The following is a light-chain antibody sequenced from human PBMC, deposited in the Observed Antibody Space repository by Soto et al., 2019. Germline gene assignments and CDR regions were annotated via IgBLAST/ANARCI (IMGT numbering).Light chain of an antibody. V-gene: IGKV1-39*01. J-gene: IGKJ5*01. Sequence: DIQMTQNPSSLSASVGDRVTITCRASQSISSYLNWYQQKPGKAPKLLIYAASSLQSGVPSRFSASGSGTDFTLTISSLQPEDFATYYCLQHNSYPRTFGQRRLPEVK. CDR1: QSISSY. CDR3: LQHNSYPRT. CDR2: AAS.